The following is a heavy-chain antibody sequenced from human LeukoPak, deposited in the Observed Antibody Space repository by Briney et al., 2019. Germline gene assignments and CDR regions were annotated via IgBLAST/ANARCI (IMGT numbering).Heavy chain of an antibody. J-gene: IGHJ4*02. CDR3: ARDPSGTMVRGVIIKRPFLFDY. D-gene: IGHD3-10*01. CDR1: GFTFDDYT. Sequence: PGGSLRLSCAASGFTFDDYTMHWVRQAPGKGLEWVSSISSSSSYIYYADSVKGRFTISRDNAKNSLYLQMNSLRAEDTAVYYCARDPSGTMVRGVIIKRPFLFDYWGQGTLVTVSS. CDR2: ISSSSSYI. V-gene: IGHV3-21*01.